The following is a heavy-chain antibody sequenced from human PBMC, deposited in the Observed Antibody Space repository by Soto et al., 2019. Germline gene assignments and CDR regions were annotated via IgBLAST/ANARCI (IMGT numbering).Heavy chain of an antibody. D-gene: IGHD3-10*01. Sequence: SETLSLTCAVYGGYFSGYYWSWIRQPPGKGLEWIGEINHSGSTNYNPSLKSRVTISVDTSKNQFSLKLSSVTAADTAVYYCARGGNRITMVRGAPTGVWFDPWGQGTLVNRLL. CDR3: ARGGNRITMVRGAPTGVWFDP. CDR1: GGYFSGYY. V-gene: IGHV4-34*01. J-gene: IGHJ5*02. CDR2: INHSGST.